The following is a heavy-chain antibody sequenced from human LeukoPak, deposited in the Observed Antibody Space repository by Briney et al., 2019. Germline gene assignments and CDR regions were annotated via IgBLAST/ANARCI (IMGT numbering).Heavy chain of an antibody. CDR3: ITAPAGTDY. Sequence: GGSLRLSCAASGFTFSNAWMSWVRQAPGKGLEWVGRIKSRSDGGTTDYAAPVKGRFTISRDDSKNTLYLEINSLKTEDTAVYYCITAPAGTDYWGQGTLVTVSS. V-gene: IGHV3-15*01. D-gene: IGHD1-14*01. J-gene: IGHJ4*02. CDR2: IKSRSDGGTT. CDR1: GFTFSNAW.